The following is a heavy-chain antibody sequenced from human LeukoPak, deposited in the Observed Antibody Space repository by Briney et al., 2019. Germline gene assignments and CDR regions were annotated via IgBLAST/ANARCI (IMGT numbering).Heavy chain of an antibody. Sequence: GGSLRLSCAASGFTVSSNYMSWVRQAPGKGLEWVSVIYSGGSTYYADSVKGRFTISRDNSKNTLYLQMNSLRAEDTAVYYCAREMITFGGVKYYFDYWGQGTLVTVSS. D-gene: IGHD3-16*01. CDR1: GFTVSSNY. J-gene: IGHJ4*02. V-gene: IGHV3-66*02. CDR2: IYSGGST. CDR3: AREMITFGGVKYYFDY.